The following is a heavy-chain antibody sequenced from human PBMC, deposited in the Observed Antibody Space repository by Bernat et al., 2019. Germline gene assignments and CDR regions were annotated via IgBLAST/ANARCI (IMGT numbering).Heavy chain of an antibody. V-gene: IGHV3-23*01. CDR3: AKYGTSSSVRYFDL. CDR1: GFTFSTYA. CDR2: IAGDGGGI. D-gene: IGHD2-2*01. Sequence: EVQLLESGGGSVQPGESLRLSCAASGFTFSTYAMTWVRQAPGKGLEWVSVIAGDGGGIHHADSVKGRFTISRDNSKNTLYLHMNSLRVEDTAVYYWAKYGTSSSVRYFDLWGRGTLVTVSS. J-gene: IGHJ2*01.